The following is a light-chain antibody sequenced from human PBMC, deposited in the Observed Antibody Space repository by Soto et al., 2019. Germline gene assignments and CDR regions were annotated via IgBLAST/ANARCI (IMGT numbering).Light chain of an antibody. V-gene: IGKV1D-8*01. J-gene: IGKJ2*01. CDR3: QQHYLFPHT. CDR1: QVISHN. Sequence: VIWMTQSPSLVSASTGDRVTISCRTSQVISHNLVWYQQKPGKSPELLIYAASTLHSGVPSRFSGSGSGTDFTLTISSLQSEDFATYYCQQHYLFPHTFGQGTKWEIK. CDR2: AAS.